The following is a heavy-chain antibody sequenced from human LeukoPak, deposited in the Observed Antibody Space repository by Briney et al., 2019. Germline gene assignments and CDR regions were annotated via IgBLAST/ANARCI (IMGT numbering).Heavy chain of an antibody. CDR2: IIPIFGTA. CDR1: GYTFTSYY. V-gene: IGHV1-69*13. CDR3: ARSDYYGSGSYYFD. J-gene: IGHJ4*02. Sequence: ASVKVSCKASGYTFTSYYMHWVRQAPGQGLEWMGGIIPIFGTANYAQKFQGRVTITADESTSTAYMELSSLRSEDTAVYYCARSDYYGSGSYYFDWGQGTLVTVSS. D-gene: IGHD3-10*01.